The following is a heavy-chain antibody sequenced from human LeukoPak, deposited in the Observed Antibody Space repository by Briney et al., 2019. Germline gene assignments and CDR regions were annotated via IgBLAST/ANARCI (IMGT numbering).Heavy chain of an antibody. Sequence: PSRTLSLTCTVSGGSISSGDYYWSWIRQPPGKGLEWIGYIYYSGSTYYNPSLKSRVTISVDTSKNQFSLKLSSVTAADTAVYYCARDGLYYYYGMDVWGQGTTVTVSS. V-gene: IGHV4-30-4*01. CDR1: GGSISSGDYY. D-gene: IGHD3-22*01. CDR2: IYYSGST. J-gene: IGHJ6*02. CDR3: ARDGLYYYYGMDV.